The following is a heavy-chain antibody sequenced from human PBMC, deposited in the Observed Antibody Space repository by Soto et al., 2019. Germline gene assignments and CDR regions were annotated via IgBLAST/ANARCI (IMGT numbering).Heavy chain of an antibody. J-gene: IGHJ4*02. CDR3: ARGGKTVTTFDY. V-gene: IGHV4-30-2*01. D-gene: IGHD4-17*01. Sequence: QLQLQESGSGLVKPSQTLSLTYAVSGGSISSGGYSWSWIRQPPGKGLEWIGYIYHSGSTYYNPSLKSRVTISVDRSKNQFSLKLSSVTAADTAVYYCARGGKTVTTFDYWGQGTLVTVSS. CDR2: IYHSGST. CDR1: GGSISSGGYS.